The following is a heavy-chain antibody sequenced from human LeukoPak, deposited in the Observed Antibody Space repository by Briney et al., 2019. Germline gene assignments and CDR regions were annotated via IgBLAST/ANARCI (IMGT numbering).Heavy chain of an antibody. D-gene: IGHD3-9*01. Sequence: SETLSLTCAVYGGSFSGFYWNWIRQPPGKGLEWIGEINHSGDTNYKPSLKGRVTISVDTSKNQFSLKLSSVTAADTAVYYCARHPRLLRYFDWLLSPFDYWGQGTLVTVSS. V-gene: IGHV4-34*01. J-gene: IGHJ4*02. CDR3: ARHPRLLRYFDWLLSPFDY. CDR1: GGSFSGFY. CDR2: INHSGDT.